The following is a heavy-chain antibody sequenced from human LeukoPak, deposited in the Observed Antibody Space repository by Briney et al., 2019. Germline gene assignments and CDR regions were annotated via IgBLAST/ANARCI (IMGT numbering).Heavy chain of an antibody. D-gene: IGHD6-13*01. V-gene: IGHV3-23*01. CDR3: ASRAGYTGSWSAFDY. CDR1: GFTFSSYA. CDR2: VSGSGSST. J-gene: IGHJ4*02. Sequence: PGGSLRLSCAASGFTFSSYAMSWVRQAPRKGLEWVSVVSGSGSSTDYADSVKGRFTISRDNSKNSLYLQMNSLRAEDTAVYYCASRAGYTGSWSAFDYWGQGTLVTVSS.